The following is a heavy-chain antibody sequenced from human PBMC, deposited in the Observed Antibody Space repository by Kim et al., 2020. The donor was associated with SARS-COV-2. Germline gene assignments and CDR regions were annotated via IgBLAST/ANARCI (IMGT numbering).Heavy chain of an antibody. D-gene: IGHD5-18*01. J-gene: IGHJ6*02. Sequence: GGSLRLSCAASGFTFSSYAMHWVRQAPGKGLEWVAVISYDGSNKYYADSVKGRFTISRDNSKNTLYLQMNSLRAEDTAVYYCARAAYSYGYSLFFLPGPTLGMDVWGQGTTVTVSS. CDR2: ISYDGSNK. V-gene: IGHV3-30-3*01. CDR1: GFTFSSYA. CDR3: ARAAYSYGYSLFFLPGPTLGMDV.